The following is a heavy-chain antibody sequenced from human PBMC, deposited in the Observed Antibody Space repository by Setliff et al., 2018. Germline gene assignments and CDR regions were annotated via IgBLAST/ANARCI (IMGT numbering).Heavy chain of an antibody. CDR1: GYSFTSHY. J-gene: IGHJ6*01. CDR2: INPGGLSS. D-gene: IGHD3-22*01. V-gene: IGHV1-46*01. CDR3: ARERAYDGINYYGMDV. Sequence: GASVKVSCKTSGYSFTSHYMHWVRQAPGQGLEWMGIINPGGLSSSSTQKFEGRVTMTRDTSTSTVYMELNSLTSDDTAVYYCARERAYDGINYYGMDVWGQGTTVTVSS.